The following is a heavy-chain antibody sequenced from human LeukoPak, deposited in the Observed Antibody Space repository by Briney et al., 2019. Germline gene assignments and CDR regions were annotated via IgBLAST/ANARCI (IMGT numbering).Heavy chain of an antibody. V-gene: IGHV1-2*02. J-gene: IGHJ3*02. CDR3: ARVGMAYSSSWYGAFDI. D-gene: IGHD6-13*01. Sequence: GASVKVSCKASGYTFTGYYMHWVRQAPGQGLEWMGWINPNSGGTNYAQKFQGRVTMTRDTSISTAYMELSRLRSDDTAVYYCARVGMAYSSSWYGAFDIWDQGTMVTVSS. CDR2: INPNSGGT. CDR1: GYTFTGYY.